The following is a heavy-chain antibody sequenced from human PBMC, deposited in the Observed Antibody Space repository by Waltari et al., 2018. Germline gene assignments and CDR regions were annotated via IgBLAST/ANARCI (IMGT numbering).Heavy chain of an antibody. CDR3: ARDNVVVPAALSYYYYMDV. V-gene: IGHV4-4*07. Sequence: QVQLQESGPGLVKPSETLSLTCTVSGGSISSYYWSWIRQPAGTGLERIGRIYASGSTNYNPSLKSRVTMSVDTSKNQFSLKLSSVTAADTAVYYCARDNVVVPAALSYYYYMDVWGKGTTVTISS. D-gene: IGHD2-2*01. CDR1: GGSISSYY. CDR2: IYASGST. J-gene: IGHJ6*03.